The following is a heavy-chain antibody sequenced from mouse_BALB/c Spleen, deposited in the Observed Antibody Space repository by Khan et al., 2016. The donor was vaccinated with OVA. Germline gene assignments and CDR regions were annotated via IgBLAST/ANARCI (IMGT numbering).Heavy chain of an antibody. V-gene: IGHV2-6-1*01. CDR2: IWSDGST. D-gene: IGHD2-10*01. Sequence: VQLQESGPGLVAPSQSLSITCTISGFSLTNSGVHWVRQPPGKGLEWLVVIWSDGSTTYNSALRSRLTISKDNSKCQVFLIMNSLQTDDTAMYFCARQPYYHYNIMDYWGQGTSVTVSS. CDR3: ARQPYYHYNIMDY. J-gene: IGHJ4*01. CDR1: GFSLTNSG.